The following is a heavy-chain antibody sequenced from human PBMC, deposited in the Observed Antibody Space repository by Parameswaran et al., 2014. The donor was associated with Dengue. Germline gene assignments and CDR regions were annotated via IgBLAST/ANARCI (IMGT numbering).Heavy chain of an antibody. CDR2: INHSGST. CDR3: ARLGDLREIDY. J-gene: IGHJ4*02. D-gene: IGHD4-17*01. Sequence: RWIRQPPGKGLEWIGEINHSGSTNYNPSLKSRVTISVDTSKNQFSLKLSSVTAADTAVYYCARLGDLREIDYWGQGTLVTVSS. V-gene: IGHV4-34*01.